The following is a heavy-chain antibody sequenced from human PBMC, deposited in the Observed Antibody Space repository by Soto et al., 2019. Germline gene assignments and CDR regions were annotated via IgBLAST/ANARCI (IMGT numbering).Heavy chain of an antibody. CDR3: ARDLVDCSSTSCPYGMDV. Sequence: SETLSLTCAVYGGSFSGYYWSWIRQPPGKGLEWIGYIYYSGSTNYNPSLKSRVTISVDTSKNQFSLKLSSVTAADTAVYYCARDLVDCSSTSCPYGMDVWGQGTTVTVSS. D-gene: IGHD2-2*01. CDR1: GGSFSGYY. J-gene: IGHJ6*02. CDR2: IYYSGST. V-gene: IGHV4-59*01.